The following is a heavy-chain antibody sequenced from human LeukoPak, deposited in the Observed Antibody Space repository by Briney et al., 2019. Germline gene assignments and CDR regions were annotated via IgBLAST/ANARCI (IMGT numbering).Heavy chain of an antibody. CDR1: GYTFSSYG. CDR2: INPNSGGT. V-gene: IGHV1-2*02. CDR3: ARDRGMERYFDWLDGMDV. J-gene: IGHJ6*02. Sequence: ASVKVSCKASGYTFSSYGISWVRQAPGQGLEWMGWINPNSGGTNYAQKFQGRVTMTRDTSISTAYMELSRLRSDDTAVYYCARDRGMERYFDWLDGMDVWGQGTTVTVSS. D-gene: IGHD3-9*01.